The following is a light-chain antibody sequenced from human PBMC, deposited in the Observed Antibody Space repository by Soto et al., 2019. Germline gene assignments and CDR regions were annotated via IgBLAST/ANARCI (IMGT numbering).Light chain of an antibody. CDR2: GAS. V-gene: IGKV3-15*01. J-gene: IGKJ4*01. CDR3: QQYIRWPLT. Sequence: EIVMTQAPATLSLSPGERANLACRASQSFSSNLAWYQQKPGQAPSLLIYGASTRATGTPARFSGSGSGTEFTLTISSLQSEDFAVYYCQQYIRWPLTFGGGTKVEIK. CDR1: QSFSSN.